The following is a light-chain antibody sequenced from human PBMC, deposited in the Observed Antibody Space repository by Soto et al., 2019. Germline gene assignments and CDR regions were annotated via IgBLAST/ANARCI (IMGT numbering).Light chain of an antibody. J-gene: IGLJ3*02. V-gene: IGLV2-14*01. CDR1: ASDVGGYNY. CDR2: EVR. Sequence: QSALTQPASVSGSPGQSITISCTGTASDVGGYNYVSCHQQHTGKAPKLMIHEVRYRPSGVSNRFSGSKSGNTASLTISGLQAEDEADYYCSSYTSSGTLVFGGGTKLTVL. CDR3: SSYTSSGTLV.